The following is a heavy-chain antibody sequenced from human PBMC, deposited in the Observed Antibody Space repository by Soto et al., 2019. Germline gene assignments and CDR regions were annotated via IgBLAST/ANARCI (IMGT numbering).Heavy chain of an antibody. Sequence: TSETLSLTCTVSGGSISSYYWSWIPQPPGKGLEWIGYIYYSGSTNFNPSLKSRVTISVDTSKNQFSLKLSSVTAADTAVYYCASLEHYDFWSGYLTGPSLNYYYMDVWGKGTTVTVSS. J-gene: IGHJ6*03. CDR3: ASLEHYDFWSGYLTGPSLNYYYMDV. CDR2: IYYSGST. CDR1: GGSISSYY. V-gene: IGHV4-59*08. D-gene: IGHD3-3*01.